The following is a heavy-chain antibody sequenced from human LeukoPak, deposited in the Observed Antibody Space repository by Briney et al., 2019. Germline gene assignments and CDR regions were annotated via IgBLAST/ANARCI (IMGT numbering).Heavy chain of an antibody. CDR3: ATDSSGWRYYYYGMDV. D-gene: IGHD6-19*01. J-gene: IGHJ6*02. CDR2: FDPEDGET. CDR1: GYTLTELS. Sequence: GASVKVSCKVSGYTLTELSMHWVRQAPGKGLEWMGGFDPEDGETIYAQKFQGRVTMTEDTSTDTAYMELSSLRSEDTAVYYCATDSSGWRYYYYGMDVWGQGTTVTVSS. V-gene: IGHV1-24*01.